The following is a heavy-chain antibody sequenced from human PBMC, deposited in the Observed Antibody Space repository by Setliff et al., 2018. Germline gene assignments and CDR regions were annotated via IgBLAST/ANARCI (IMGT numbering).Heavy chain of an antibody. J-gene: IGHJ3*02. Sequence: PSETLSLTCLVSGVSTSNVNYYWAWIRQPPGKGLEWIASIYYNGNTYYNPSLKSRVTMSVVTSKNQFSLKLSSVTAADTAVYYCARTLPTYCRDGPCKVGALDIWGQGTMVTV. V-gene: IGHV4-39*07. D-gene: IGHD1-26*01. CDR3: ARTLPTYCRDGPCKVGALDI. CDR2: IYYNGNT. CDR1: GVSTSNVNYY.